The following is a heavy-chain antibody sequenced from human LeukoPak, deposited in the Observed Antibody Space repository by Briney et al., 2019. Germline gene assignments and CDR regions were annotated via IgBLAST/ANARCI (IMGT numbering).Heavy chain of an antibody. Sequence: ASVKVSCKASGYTFTSYDINWVRQATGQGLEWMEWMNPNSGNTGYAQKFQGRVTMTRNTSMSTAYMELSSLRSEDTAVYYCARDPPYDSSGYYYTGFDYWGQGTLVTVSS. CDR1: GYTFTSYD. J-gene: IGHJ4*02. D-gene: IGHD3-22*01. CDR2: MNPNSGNT. CDR3: ARDPPYDSSGYYYTGFDY. V-gene: IGHV1-8*01.